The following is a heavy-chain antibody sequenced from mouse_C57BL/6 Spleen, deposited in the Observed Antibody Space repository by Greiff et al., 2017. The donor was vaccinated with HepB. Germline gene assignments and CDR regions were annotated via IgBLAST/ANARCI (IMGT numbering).Heavy chain of an antibody. J-gene: IGHJ2*01. CDR2: INPSTGGT. CDR3: ARAVTTGFDY. D-gene: IGHD2-2*01. CDR1: GYSFTGYY. Sequence: VQLQQSGPELVKPGASVKISCKASGYSFTGYYMNWVKQSPEKSLEWIGEINPSTGGTTYNQKFKAKATLTVDKSSSTAYMQLKSLTSEDSAVYHCARAVTTGFDYWGQGTTLTVSS. V-gene: IGHV1-42*01.